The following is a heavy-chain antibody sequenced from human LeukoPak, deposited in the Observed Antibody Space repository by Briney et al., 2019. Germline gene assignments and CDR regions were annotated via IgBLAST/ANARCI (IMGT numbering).Heavy chain of an antibody. CDR2: IYYAGNT. J-gene: IGHJ4*02. V-gene: IGHV4-39*01. CDR1: GLTFSSYW. Sequence: GSLRLSCAASGLTFSSYWMSWVRQAPGKGLEWIGSIYYAGNTYYNPSLKTRVTISVDTSKNQFSLKLSSVTAADTAMYYCAKHRDSSSFDSWGQGTLVTVSS. D-gene: IGHD6-13*01. CDR3: AKHRDSSSFDS.